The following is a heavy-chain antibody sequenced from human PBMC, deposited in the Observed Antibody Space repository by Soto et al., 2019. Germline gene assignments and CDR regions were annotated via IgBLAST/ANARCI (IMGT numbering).Heavy chain of an antibody. J-gene: IGHJ5*02. Sequence: EVQLVESGGGLVQPGGSLRLSCAASGFTVSSNYMSWVRQAPGKGLEWVSVIYSGGTTYYEDSVKGRFTISRDNSKNTLYLQRNSLRAEDTAVYYCARNGDSSDYRGWFDPWGQGTLVTVSS. CDR1: GFTVSSNY. D-gene: IGHD3-22*01. CDR3: ARNGDSSDYRGWFDP. CDR2: IYSGGTT. V-gene: IGHV3-66*01.